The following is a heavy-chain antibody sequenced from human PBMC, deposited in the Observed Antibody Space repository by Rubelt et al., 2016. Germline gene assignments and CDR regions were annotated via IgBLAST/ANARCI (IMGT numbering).Heavy chain of an antibody. V-gene: IGHV2-5*02. CDR1: GFSLSTTGVG. Sequence: QITLRESGPTLVKPTQTVTLTCTFSGFSLSTTGVGVGWIRQPPGKALEWLALIYWADDDRYSPSLKSRLTITTGTSRNQDGRTMTNMDPVETATYYCARGVRSPSQLRSAYYYYDMDVWGQGTTVTVSS. CDR2: IYWADDD. J-gene: IGHJ6*02. D-gene: IGHD2-2*01. CDR3: ARGVRSPSQLRSAYYYYDMDV.